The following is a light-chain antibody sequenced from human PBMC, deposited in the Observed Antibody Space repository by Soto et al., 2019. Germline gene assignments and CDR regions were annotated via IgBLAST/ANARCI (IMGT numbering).Light chain of an antibody. J-gene: IGKJ2*01. CDR2: GAS. Sequence: EIVMTQSPATLSVSPGERATLSCRASQSVSSNLAWYQQKPGQAPRLLIYGASTRATGIPARFSGSGSGTEFTITIGSLQSEDFEVYYCQQYNNWSYTFGLGTKLEIK. V-gene: IGKV3-15*01. CDR1: QSVSSN. CDR3: QQYNNWSYT.